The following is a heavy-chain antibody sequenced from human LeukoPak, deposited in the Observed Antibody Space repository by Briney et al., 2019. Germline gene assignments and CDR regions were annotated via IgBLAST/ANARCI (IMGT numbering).Heavy chain of an antibody. CDR1: GFTFSSYA. CDR3: AKTRPAGSSGWLNKDLQYYFDY. Sequence: PGRSLRLSCAASGFTFSSYAMSSVRQAPGKGLEWVSAISGSGASTYYAASVKGRFTISRDNSKNTLYLQMNSLRADDTAVYYCAKTRPAGSSGWLNKDLQYYFDYWGQGTLVTVSS. CDR2: ISGSGAST. D-gene: IGHD6-19*01. V-gene: IGHV3-23*01. J-gene: IGHJ4*02.